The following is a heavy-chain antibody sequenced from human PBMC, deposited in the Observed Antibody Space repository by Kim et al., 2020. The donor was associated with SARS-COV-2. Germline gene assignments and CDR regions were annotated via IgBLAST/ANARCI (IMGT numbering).Heavy chain of an antibody. D-gene: IGHD6-13*01. CDR3: ARDPAAAGTRPPR. V-gene: IGHV3-21*01. J-gene: IGHJ4*02. Sequence: YADSVKGRFTISRDNAKNSLYLQMNSLRAEDTAVYYCARDPAAAGTRPPRWGQGTLVTVSS.